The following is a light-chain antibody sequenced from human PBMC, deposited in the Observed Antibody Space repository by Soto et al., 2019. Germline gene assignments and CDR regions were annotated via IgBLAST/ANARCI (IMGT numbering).Light chain of an antibody. Sequence: ETVMTQSPATLSVSPGERATLSCRASQSVYSSLAWYQQKPGQAPRLLIYGASTRATGIPARFSGSGSGTEFTLTISRLQPEDFAVYYCQQYNDWPQTFGQGTKVDIK. CDR1: QSVYSS. J-gene: IGKJ1*01. CDR3: QQYNDWPQT. V-gene: IGKV3-15*01. CDR2: GAS.